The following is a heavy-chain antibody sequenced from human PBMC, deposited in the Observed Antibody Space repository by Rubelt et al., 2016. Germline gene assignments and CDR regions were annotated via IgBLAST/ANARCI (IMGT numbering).Heavy chain of an antibody. J-gene: IGHJ4*02. CDR2: ITGGAFST. CDR3: AKGTLGYCSGVTCYPLDY. CDR1: GFTFSSYA. Sequence: EVELVESGGNLVQPGGSLRLSCAASGFTFSSYAMTWVRQAPGEGLEWVSSITGGAFSTNYTDSVKGRFTISRDNSKNTLYLQMNSLRVEDTAVYYCAKGTLGYCSGVTCYPLDYWGQGTLVTVSS. D-gene: IGHD2-15*01. V-gene: IGHV3-23*04.